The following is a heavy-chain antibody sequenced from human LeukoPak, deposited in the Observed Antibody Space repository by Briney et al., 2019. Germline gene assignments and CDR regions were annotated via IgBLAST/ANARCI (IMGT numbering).Heavy chain of an antibody. Sequence: GGPLRLSCAASGFTFSSYSTNWVRQAPGKGLEWVSSISSSSSYIYYADSVKGRFTISRDNAKNSLYLQMNSLRAEDTAVYYCARVLVGATFDYWGQGTLVTVSS. V-gene: IGHV3-21*01. CDR1: GFTFSSYS. J-gene: IGHJ4*02. CDR2: ISSSSSYI. D-gene: IGHD1-26*01. CDR3: ARVLVGATFDY.